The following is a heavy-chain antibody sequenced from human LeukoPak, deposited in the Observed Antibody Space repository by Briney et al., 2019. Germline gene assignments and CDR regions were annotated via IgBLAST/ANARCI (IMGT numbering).Heavy chain of an antibody. CDR1: GFTFSSYA. J-gene: IGHJ4*02. V-gene: IGHV3-23*01. Sequence: GGSLRLSCAASGFTFSSYAMSWVRQAPGKGLEWVSAISGSGGSTCYADSVKGRFTISRDNSKNTLYLQMNSLRAKDTAVYYCAKAAGYSGYEKLDYWGQGTLVTVSS. CDR2: ISGSGGST. D-gene: IGHD5-12*01. CDR3: AKAAGYSGYEKLDY.